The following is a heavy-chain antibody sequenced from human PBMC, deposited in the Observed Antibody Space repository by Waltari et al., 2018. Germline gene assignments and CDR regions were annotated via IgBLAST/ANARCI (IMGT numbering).Heavy chain of an antibody. V-gene: IGHV1-69*13. D-gene: IGHD3-22*01. CDR2: IIPIFGTA. Sequence: QVQLVQSGAEVKTPGSSVKVSCKASGGTFSSYAISWVRQAPGQGLEWMGGIIPIFGTANYAQKFQGRVTITADESTSTAYMELSSLRSEDTAVYYCARAHYYDSSGSPRDFDYWGQGTLVTVSS. J-gene: IGHJ4*02. CDR3: ARAHYYDSSGSPRDFDY. CDR1: GGTFSSYA.